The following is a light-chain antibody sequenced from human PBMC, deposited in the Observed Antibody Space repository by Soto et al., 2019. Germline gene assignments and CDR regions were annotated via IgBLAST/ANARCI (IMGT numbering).Light chain of an antibody. Sequence: IEMTQSHSTLSASVGDRVTITCRASHNIGPWLAWYQQKPGKAPKVLIYKASSLAGGVPSRFSGSGSGTEFTFTISSLQPDDLATYYCQQYSTYSRTFGQGTKVEIK. V-gene: IGKV1-5*03. J-gene: IGKJ1*01. CDR2: KAS. CDR1: HNIGPW. CDR3: QQYSTYSRT.